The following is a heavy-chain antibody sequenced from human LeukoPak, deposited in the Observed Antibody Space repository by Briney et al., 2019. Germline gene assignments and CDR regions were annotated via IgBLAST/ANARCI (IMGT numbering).Heavy chain of an antibody. Sequence: GGSLRLSCTASGFIFRNYWMAWVRQAPGKGLEWVANINRDGGEFHYADSVKGRFTISRDNAKNSLHLQMKSLRAEDTAVYSCARDSGSWGQGTLVTVSS. CDR3: ARDSGS. D-gene: IGHD1-26*01. CDR2: INRDGGEF. V-gene: IGHV3-7*01. J-gene: IGHJ4*02. CDR1: GFIFRNYW.